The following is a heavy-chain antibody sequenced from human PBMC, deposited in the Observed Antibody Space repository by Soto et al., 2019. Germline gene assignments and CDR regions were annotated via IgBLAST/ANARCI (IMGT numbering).Heavy chain of an antibody. D-gene: IGHD3-9*01. CDR3: AREYFDWYYGMDV. CDR1: GYTFTSYA. Sequence: EASVKVSCKASGYTFTSYAMHWVRQAPGQRLEWMGWINAGNGNTKYSQKFQGRVTITRDTSASTAYMEPSSLRSEDMAVYYCAREYFDWYYGMDVWGQGTTVTVSS. J-gene: IGHJ6*02. CDR2: INAGNGNT. V-gene: IGHV1-3*01.